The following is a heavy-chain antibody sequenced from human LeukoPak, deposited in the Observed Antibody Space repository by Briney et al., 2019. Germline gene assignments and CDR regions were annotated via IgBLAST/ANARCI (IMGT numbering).Heavy chain of an antibody. CDR1: GYTLTELS. Sequence: ASVEVSCKVSGYTLTELSMHWVRQAPGKGLEWMGGFDPEDGETIYAQKFQGRVTMTEDTSTDTAYMELSSLRSEDTAVYYCATVGYYDSSGYGAFDIWGQGTMVTVSS. CDR3: ATVGYYDSSGYGAFDI. D-gene: IGHD3-22*01. V-gene: IGHV1-24*01. J-gene: IGHJ3*02. CDR2: FDPEDGET.